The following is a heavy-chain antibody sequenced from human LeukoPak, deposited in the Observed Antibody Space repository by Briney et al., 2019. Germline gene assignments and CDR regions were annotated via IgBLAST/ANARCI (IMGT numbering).Heavy chain of an antibody. CDR1: GGSISSGGYS. CDR3: ARGTLAYCGGDCYSDAFDI. CDR2: IYHSGST. V-gene: IGHV4-30-2*01. D-gene: IGHD2-21*02. J-gene: IGHJ3*02. Sequence: PSQTLSLTCAVSGGSISSGGYSWSWIRQPPGKGLEWIGYIYHSGSTYYNPSLKSRVTISVDRSKNRFSLKLSSVTAADTAVYYCARGTLAYCGGDCYSDAFDIWGQGTMVTVSS.